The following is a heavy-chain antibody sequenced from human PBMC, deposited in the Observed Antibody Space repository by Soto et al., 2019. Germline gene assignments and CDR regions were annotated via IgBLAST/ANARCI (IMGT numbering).Heavy chain of an antibody. V-gene: IGHV2-5*02. CDR1: GFSLSTGGVG. Sequence: QITLKESGPTLVKPTQTLTLTCTFSGFSLSTGGVGVGWIRQPPGKALEWLALIYWADDQRYSPSLKSRLTITNDTSKNQVVLTMSNMAPVDTATYYCAHSRCGGDCLQSYSSHYYYGMDVWGQGTTVTVSS. CDR3: AHSRCGGDCLQSYSSHYYYGMDV. D-gene: IGHD2-21*02. J-gene: IGHJ6*02. CDR2: IYWADDQ.